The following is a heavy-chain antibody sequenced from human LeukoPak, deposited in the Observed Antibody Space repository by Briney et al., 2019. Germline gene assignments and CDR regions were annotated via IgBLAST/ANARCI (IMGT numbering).Heavy chain of an antibody. Sequence: GASVKVSCKASGYTFTTYGIIWVRQAPEQGLEWMGWISAYNGNTDYAQNLQGRVTLTTDTSASTAYMELRSLRSDDTAVYYCARDLIAARPGWFDPWGQGTLVTVSS. CDR1: GYTFTTYG. J-gene: IGHJ5*02. V-gene: IGHV1-18*01. D-gene: IGHD6-6*01. CDR2: ISAYNGNT. CDR3: ARDLIAARPGWFDP.